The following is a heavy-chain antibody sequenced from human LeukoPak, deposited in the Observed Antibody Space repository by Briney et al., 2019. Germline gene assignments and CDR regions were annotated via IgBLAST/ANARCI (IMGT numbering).Heavy chain of an antibody. CDR3: ARGARVGATRSPNDAFDI. CDR1: GYTFTSYG. J-gene: IGHJ3*02. CDR2: ISANNANR. D-gene: IGHD1-26*01. V-gene: IGHV1-18*04. Sequence: ASVKVSCKASGYTFTSYGISWVRQAPGQGLEWMGWISANNANRNYAQNLQGRVTMTTDTSTSTAYMELRSLRSDDTAVYYCARGARVGATRSPNDAFDIWGQGTMVTVSS.